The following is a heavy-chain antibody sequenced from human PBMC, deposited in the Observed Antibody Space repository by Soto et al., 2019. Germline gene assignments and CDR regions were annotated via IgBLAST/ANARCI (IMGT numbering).Heavy chain of an antibody. CDR1: GFPFTSYG. Sequence: QVQLVESGGGVVQPGRSLRLSCAASGFPFTSYGMHWVREGPGKGLEWLAVISYDGTNKFYADSVKGRFTISRDNSKNTVYLQMNSRRPEDTALYYCVRGQFYFDYRGQGTLGIVSS. D-gene: IGHD3-10*01. J-gene: IGHJ4*02. CDR2: ISYDGTNK. V-gene: IGHV3-30*03. CDR3: VRGQFYFDY.